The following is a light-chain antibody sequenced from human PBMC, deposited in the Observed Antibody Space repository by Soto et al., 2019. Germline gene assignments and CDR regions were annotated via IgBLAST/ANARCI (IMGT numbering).Light chain of an antibody. CDR1: QSVSNNY. CDR3: QQYGSSPPIT. CDR2: GAS. J-gene: IGKJ5*01. V-gene: IGKV3-20*01. Sequence: EIVLTQSPCTLSLSPWERSTLAFMASQSVSNNYLAWYQQKPGQAPRLLIYGASNRATGIPDRFSGSGSGTDFTLTISRLEPEDFAVYYCQQYGSSPPITFGQGTRLEIK.